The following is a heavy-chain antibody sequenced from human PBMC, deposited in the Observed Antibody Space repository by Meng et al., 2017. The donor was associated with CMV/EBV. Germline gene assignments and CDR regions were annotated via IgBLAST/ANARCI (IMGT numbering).Heavy chain of an antibody. CDR2: IYWDDDK. D-gene: IGHD6-13*01. Sequence: QITLKESCPTLVKPTQPLTLTCTFYGFSLSTSGVGVGWIRQPPGKALEWLALIYWDDDKRYSPSLKSRLTITKDTSKNQVVLTMTNMDPVDTATYYCAHRGRIAAAGTDWFDPWGQGTLVTVSS. J-gene: IGHJ5*02. CDR1: GFSLSTSGVG. V-gene: IGHV2-5*02. CDR3: AHRGRIAAAGTDWFDP.